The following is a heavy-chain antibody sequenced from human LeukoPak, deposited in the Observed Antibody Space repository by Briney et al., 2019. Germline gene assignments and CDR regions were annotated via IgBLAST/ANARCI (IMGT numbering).Heavy chain of an antibody. CDR2: ITTTGSST. CDR3: AREGGVSTGYSCDI. Sequence: QSGGSLRLSCAASGFTFSSYAMTWVRQAPGKGLEWVSAITTTGSSTYYADSVKGRFTISRGNSKNTLYLQMNSLRAEDTAVYYCAREGGVSTGYSCDIWGRGTMVTVSS. CDR1: GFTFSSYA. J-gene: IGHJ3*02. V-gene: IGHV3-23*01. D-gene: IGHD2-15*01.